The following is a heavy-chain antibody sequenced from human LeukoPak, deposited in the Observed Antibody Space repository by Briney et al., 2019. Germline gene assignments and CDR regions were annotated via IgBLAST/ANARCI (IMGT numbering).Heavy chain of an antibody. CDR2: IYCSGST. CDR3: ARQGRRIAARTGWFDP. Sequence: SETLSLTCTVSGGSISSSSYYWGWIRQPPGKGLEWIGSIYCSGSTYYNPSLKSRVTISVDTSKNQFSLKLSSVTAADTAVYYCARQGRRIAARTGWFDPWGQGTLVTVSS. V-gene: IGHV4-39*01. CDR1: GGSISSSSYY. D-gene: IGHD6-6*01. J-gene: IGHJ5*02.